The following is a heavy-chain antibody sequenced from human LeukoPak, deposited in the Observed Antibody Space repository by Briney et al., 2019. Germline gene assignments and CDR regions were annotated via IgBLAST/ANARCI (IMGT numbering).Heavy chain of an antibody. J-gene: IGHJ5*02. CDR3: ARDIARNIVVVPAALRFDP. Sequence: ASVKVSCKASGYTFTNYGLSWVRQAPGQGLEWMGWISTYTGNTKYAQKLQDRVTMTTDTSTSTAYMELRSLRSDDTAVYYCARDIARNIVVVPAALRFDPWGQGTLVTVSS. CDR2: ISTYTGNT. D-gene: IGHD2-2*01. CDR1: GYTFTNYG. V-gene: IGHV1-18*01.